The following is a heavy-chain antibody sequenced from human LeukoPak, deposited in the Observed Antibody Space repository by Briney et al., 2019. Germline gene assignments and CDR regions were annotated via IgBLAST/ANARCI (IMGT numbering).Heavy chain of an antibody. CDR3: ARDGENYYGSGSYPDY. CDR1: GGSISSSSYY. Sequence: TSETLSLTCTVSGGSISSSSYYWGWIRQPPGKGLEWIGSIYYSGSTYYNPSLKSRVTISVDTSKNQFSLKLSSVTAADTAVYYCARDGENYYGSGSYPDYWGQGTLVTVSS. D-gene: IGHD3-10*01. V-gene: IGHV4-39*07. CDR2: IYYSGST. J-gene: IGHJ4*02.